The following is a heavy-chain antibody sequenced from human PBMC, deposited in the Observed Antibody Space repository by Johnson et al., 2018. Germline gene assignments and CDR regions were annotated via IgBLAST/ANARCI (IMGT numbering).Heavy chain of an antibody. CDR3: AKGLWRWELLGAFDI. CDR1: GYTFTSYD. Sequence: VQLVESGAEVKKPGASVQVSCKASGYTFTSYDINWVRQATGQGLEWMGWMNPNSGNTGYAQKFQGRVPMTRNTSISTAYMELSSLRSEDTAVYYCAKGLWRWELLGAFDIWGQGTMVTVSS. CDR2: MNPNSGNT. J-gene: IGHJ3*02. D-gene: IGHD1-26*01. V-gene: IGHV1-8*01.